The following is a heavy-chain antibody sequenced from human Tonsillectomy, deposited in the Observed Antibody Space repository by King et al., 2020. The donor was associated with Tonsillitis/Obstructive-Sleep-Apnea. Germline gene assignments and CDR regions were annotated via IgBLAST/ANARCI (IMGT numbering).Heavy chain of an antibody. V-gene: IGHV5-51*01. J-gene: IGHJ5*02. Sequence: QLVQSGAEVRKPGESLKISCKGSGYSFTSYWIGWVRQMPGKGLEWMGIIYPGDSDTRYSPSFQGQVTISADKSISTAYLQWSSLKASDTAMYYCTRHDAVGVMGDNCFDHWGQGTLVTVSS. CDR2: IYPGDSDT. CDR1: GYSFTSYW. D-gene: IGHD2-8*01. CDR3: TRHDAVGVMGDNCFDH.